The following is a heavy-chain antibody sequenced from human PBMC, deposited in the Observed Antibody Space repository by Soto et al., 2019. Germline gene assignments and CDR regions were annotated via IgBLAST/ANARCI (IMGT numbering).Heavy chain of an antibody. J-gene: IGHJ5*02. CDR1: GYTFTSYG. D-gene: IGHD6-13*01. V-gene: IGHV1-18*04. Sequence: QVQLVQSGAEVKKPGASVKVSCKASGYTFTSYGISWVRQAPGQGLEWMGWISAYNGNTNDAQKLQGRVTMTTDTSTSTAYMELRSLRSDDTAVYYCARDISGYSSSWYGQYNWFDPWGQGTLVTVSS. CDR3: ARDISGYSSSWYGQYNWFDP. CDR2: ISAYNGNT.